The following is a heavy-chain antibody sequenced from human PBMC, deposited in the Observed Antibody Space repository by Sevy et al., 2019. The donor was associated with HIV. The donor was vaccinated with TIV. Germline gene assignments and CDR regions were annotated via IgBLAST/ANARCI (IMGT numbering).Heavy chain of an antibody. D-gene: IGHD6-13*01. J-gene: IGHJ3*02. CDR2: ISGSGGST. V-gene: IGHV3-23*01. Sequence: GGSLRLSCAASGFTFSSYAMSWVRQAPGKGLEWVSAISGSGGSTYYADSVKGGFTISRDNSKNTLYLQMNSLRAEDTAVYYCAKDLSSSSWYRTVDAFDIWGQGTMVTVSS. CDR1: GFTFSSYA. CDR3: AKDLSSSSWYRTVDAFDI.